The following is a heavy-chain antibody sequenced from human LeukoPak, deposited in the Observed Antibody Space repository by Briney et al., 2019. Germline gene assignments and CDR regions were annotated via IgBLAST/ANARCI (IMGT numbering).Heavy chain of an antibody. V-gene: IGHV1-46*01. Sequence: ASVKVSCKASGYTFTSYYMHWVRQAPGQGLEWMGIINPSGGSTIYAHKFQGRVTMTRDMSTSTVYMELSSLRSEDTALYYCARELTSNGWYGQLDYWGQGTLVTVSS. CDR2: INPSGGST. D-gene: IGHD6-19*01. CDR3: ARELTSNGWYGQLDY. J-gene: IGHJ4*02. CDR1: GYTFTSYY.